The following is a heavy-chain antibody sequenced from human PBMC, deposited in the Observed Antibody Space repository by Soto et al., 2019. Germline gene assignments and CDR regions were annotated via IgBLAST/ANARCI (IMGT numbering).Heavy chain of an antibody. CDR1: GGSISSGGYS. CDR2: IYHSGST. CDR3: ARTVETGDYVWGSYRQYYFDY. V-gene: IGHV4-30-2*01. Sequence: QLQLQESGSGLVKPSQTLSLTCAVSGGSISSGGYSWSWIRQPPGKGLEWIGYIYHSGSTYYNPSLKSRVTISVDRSMNQFSLKLSSVTAADTAVYYCARTVETGDYVWGSYRQYYFDYWGQGTLVTVSS. D-gene: IGHD3-16*02. J-gene: IGHJ4*02.